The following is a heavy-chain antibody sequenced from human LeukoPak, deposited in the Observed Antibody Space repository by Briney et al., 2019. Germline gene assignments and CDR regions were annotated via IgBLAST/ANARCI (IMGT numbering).Heavy chain of an antibody. D-gene: IGHD5-24*01. CDR3: ARDLGFRGDGYIDY. CDR2: INPNSGGT. V-gene: IGHV1-2*02. Sequence: ASVKVSCKASGYTFTGYYMHWVRQASGQGLEWIGWINPNSGGTNYAQKFQGRVTMTRDTSISTAYMELSRLRSDDTAVYYCARDLGFRGDGYIDYWGQGTLVTVSS. J-gene: IGHJ4*02. CDR1: GYTFTGYY.